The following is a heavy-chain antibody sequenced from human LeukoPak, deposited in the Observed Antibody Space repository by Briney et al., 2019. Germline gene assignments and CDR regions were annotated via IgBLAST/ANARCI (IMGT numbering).Heavy chain of an antibody. Sequence: GGSLDLSCPASGFTFSSYSMNWFRQPPGKGREWFSSISSSSSYIYYANSVKGRFTISRDNAKNSLYLQMNSLRAEDTAVYYCARLFYGGNRGGFDYWGQGTLVTVSS. D-gene: IGHD4-17*01. CDR1: GFTFSSYS. V-gene: IGHV3-21*01. CDR2: ISSSSSYI. J-gene: IGHJ4*02. CDR3: ARLFYGGNRGGFDY.